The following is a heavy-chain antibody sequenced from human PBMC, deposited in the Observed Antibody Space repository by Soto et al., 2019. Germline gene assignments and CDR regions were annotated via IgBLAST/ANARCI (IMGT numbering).Heavy chain of an antibody. CDR2: ISYDGSTK. J-gene: IGHJ6*02. V-gene: IGHV3-30*18. CDR3: AKDQISHFWSGFPPYYSYTMDV. Sequence: QVQLVESGGGVIQPGKSLRLSCAASGFSFSNYGMHWVRLAPGRGLEWVAVISYDGSTKYYGDSVKGRFTISRDNSINTLYLQMNSLRAEDTALYYCAKDQISHFWSGFPPYYSYTMDVWGPGTKVTVSS. CDR1: GFSFSNYG. D-gene: IGHD3-3*02.